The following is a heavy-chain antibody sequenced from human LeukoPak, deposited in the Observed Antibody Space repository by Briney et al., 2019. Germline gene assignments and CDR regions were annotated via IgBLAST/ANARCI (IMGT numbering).Heavy chain of an antibody. V-gene: IGHV3-30*02. D-gene: IGHD6-13*01. J-gene: IGHJ4*02. Sequence: GGSLRLSCAASGFTFSSYGMHWVRQAPGKGLEWVAFIRYDGSNKYYADSVKGRFTISRDNSKNTLYLQMNSLRAEDTAVYYCWIAAAGKVVGATMVDYWGQGTLVTVSS. CDR2: IRYDGSNK. CDR1: GFTFSSYG. CDR3: WIAAAGKVVGATMVDY.